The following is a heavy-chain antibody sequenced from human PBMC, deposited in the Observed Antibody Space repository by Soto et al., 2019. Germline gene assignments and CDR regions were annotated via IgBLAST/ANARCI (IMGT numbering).Heavy chain of an antibody. J-gene: IGHJ4*02. CDR3: ARGVQYAPDY. D-gene: IGHD2-2*01. CDR1: GDTFSSYT. Sequence: QVQLVQSGAEVKKPGSSVKVSCKASGDTFSSYTMSWVRQAPGQGFGWMGRIIPTLGIANYAQKFQGRVTITADESTSTAYMELSSLRSEDTAVYYCARGVQYAPDYWGQGTLVTVSS. CDR2: IIPTLGIA. V-gene: IGHV1-69*02.